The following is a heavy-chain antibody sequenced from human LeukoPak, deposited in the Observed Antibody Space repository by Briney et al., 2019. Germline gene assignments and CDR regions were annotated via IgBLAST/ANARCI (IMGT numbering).Heavy chain of an antibody. J-gene: IGHJ4*02. CDR3: ARDFLKYYYDSSGYYYN. D-gene: IGHD3-22*01. V-gene: IGHV7-4-1*02. CDR1: GYTFTSYA. CDR2: INTNTGNP. Sequence: ASVKVSCKASGYTFTSYAMNWVRQAPGQGLEWMGWINTNTGNPTYAQGFTGRFVFSLDTSVSTAYLQISSLKAEDTAVYYCARDFLKYYYDSSGYYYNWGQGTLVTVSS.